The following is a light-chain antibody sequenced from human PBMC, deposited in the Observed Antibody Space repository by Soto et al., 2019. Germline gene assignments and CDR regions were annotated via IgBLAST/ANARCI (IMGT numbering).Light chain of an antibody. CDR3: AAWDDSLHGVV. V-gene: IGLV1-44*01. CDR1: SSNIGSYT. CDR2: TNN. J-gene: IGLJ2*01. Sequence: QSALTQPPSASGTSGQRVTISCSGSSSNIGSYTVNWYQQLPGAAPKVLIYTNNQRPSGVPDRFSGSKSGTSASLAISGLQSEDEADYYCAAWDDSLHGVVFGGGTKVTVL.